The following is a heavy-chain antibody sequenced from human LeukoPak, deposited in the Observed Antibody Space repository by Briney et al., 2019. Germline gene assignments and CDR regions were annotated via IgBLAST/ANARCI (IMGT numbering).Heavy chain of an antibody. Sequence: SQTLSLTCTVSGGSISSGGYYWSWIRQPPGKGLEWIGYNYHSGSTYYNPSLKSRVTISVDRSKNQFSLKLSSVTAADTAVYYCARETWELLAHGFDYWGQGTLVTVSS. J-gene: IGHJ4*02. CDR1: GGSISSGGYY. V-gene: IGHV4-30-2*01. CDR3: ARETWELLAHGFDY. D-gene: IGHD1-26*01. CDR2: NYHSGST.